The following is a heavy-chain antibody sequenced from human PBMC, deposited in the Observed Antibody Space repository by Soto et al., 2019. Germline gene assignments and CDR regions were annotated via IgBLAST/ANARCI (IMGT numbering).Heavy chain of an antibody. CDR1: GGSINNNY. CDR3: ARGVSSYSSSWYAWFDP. J-gene: IGHJ5*02. Sequence: PSETLSLTCTVSGGSINNNYWNWVRQPPGKGLEWIGYMYYSGSSNYNPSLKSRATISVDTSKNQFPLKLSSVTAADTAVYYCARGVSSYSSSWYAWFDPWGQGTLVTVSS. V-gene: IGHV4-59*01. CDR2: MYYSGSS. D-gene: IGHD6-13*01.